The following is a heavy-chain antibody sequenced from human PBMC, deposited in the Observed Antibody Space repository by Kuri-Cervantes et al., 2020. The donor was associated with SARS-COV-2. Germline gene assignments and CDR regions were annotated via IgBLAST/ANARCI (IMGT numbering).Heavy chain of an antibody. D-gene: IGHD2-2*01. CDR3: ARDLSDSSTPPHDP. CDR1: GFIFSDYY. J-gene: IGHJ5*02. Sequence: GESLKISCTASGFIFSDYYMTWIRQAPGKGLEWVSNIGPSGTTKYYADSVKGRFTISRDNAKNSLYLQMNSLRAEDTAVYYCARDLSDSSTPPHDPWGQGTLVTVSS. V-gene: IGHV3-11*04. CDR2: IGPSGTTK.